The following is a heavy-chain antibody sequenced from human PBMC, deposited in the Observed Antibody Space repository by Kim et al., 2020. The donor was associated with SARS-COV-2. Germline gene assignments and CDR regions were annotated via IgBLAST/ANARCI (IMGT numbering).Heavy chain of an antibody. D-gene: IGHD5-18*01. J-gene: IGHJ4*02. CDR3: AKDSGFTYGWDPDY. Sequence: GGSLRLSCVASGFTFSSYAMTWVRQAPGKGLDWVSAISGSGGDTHYADSVKGRFTISRDNSKNTLYLQMNSLRAEDTALYYCAKDSGFTYGWDPDYWGQGTLVTVSS. V-gene: IGHV3-23*01. CDR2: ISGSGGDT. CDR1: GFTFSSYA.